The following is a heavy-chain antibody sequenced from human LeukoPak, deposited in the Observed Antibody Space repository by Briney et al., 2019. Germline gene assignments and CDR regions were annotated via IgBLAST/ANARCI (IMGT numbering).Heavy chain of an antibody. V-gene: IGHV4-59*01. Sequence: SETLSLTCSVSGVSTTNNYWSWIRQPPGKGLEWIGYMYNTVTTNYNPSLKSRLTMSLDTSKNQFSLKLSSVTAADTAVYYYARVSFHGSGSMFVDYWGPGTLVTVSS. J-gene: IGHJ4*02. CDR1: GVSTTNNY. CDR2: MYNTVTT. CDR3: ARVSFHGSGSMFVDY. D-gene: IGHD3-10*01.